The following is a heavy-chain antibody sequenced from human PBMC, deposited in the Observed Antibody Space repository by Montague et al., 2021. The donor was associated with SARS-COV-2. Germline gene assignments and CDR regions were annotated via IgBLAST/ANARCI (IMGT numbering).Heavy chain of an antibody. CDR1: GFTFSSYD. D-gene: IGHD3-22*01. Sequence: SLRLSWAASGFTFSSYDMHWVRQATGKGLEWVSAIGTAGDTYYPGSVKGRFTISRENAKNSLYLQMNSLRAGDTAVYYCARGDSSGYYYLFDYWGQGTLVTVSS. CDR2: IGTAGDT. CDR3: ARGDSSGYYYLFDY. V-gene: IGHV3-13*04. J-gene: IGHJ4*02.